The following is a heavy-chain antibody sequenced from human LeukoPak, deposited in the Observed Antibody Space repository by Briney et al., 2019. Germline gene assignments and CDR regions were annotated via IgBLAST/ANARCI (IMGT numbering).Heavy chain of an antibody. Sequence: PGGSLRLSCAASGFTFSNYWMTWLRQAPGKGLEWVANIKEDGSEKYYVDSVRGRFTISRDNAKNSLYLQMNSLGAEDTAVYFCARGGTWSFDYWGQGTLVTVSS. CDR3: ARGGTWSFDY. CDR1: GFTFSNYW. V-gene: IGHV3-7*01. J-gene: IGHJ4*02. CDR2: IKEDGSEK. D-gene: IGHD1-1*01.